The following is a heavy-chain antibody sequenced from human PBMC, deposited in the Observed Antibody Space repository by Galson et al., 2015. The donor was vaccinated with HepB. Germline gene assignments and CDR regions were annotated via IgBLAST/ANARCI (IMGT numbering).Heavy chain of an antibody. CDR2: IYYSGST. CDR3: ATYVDMSGAFDI. J-gene: IGHJ3*02. D-gene: IGHD5-12*01. CDR1: GFTFRNHA. Sequence: LRLSCAASGFTFRNHAMSWVRQAPGKGLEWIGYIYYSGSTNYNPSLKSRVTISVDTSKNQFSLKLSSVTAADTAVYYCATYVDMSGAFDIWGQGTMVTVSS. V-gene: IGHV4-59*11.